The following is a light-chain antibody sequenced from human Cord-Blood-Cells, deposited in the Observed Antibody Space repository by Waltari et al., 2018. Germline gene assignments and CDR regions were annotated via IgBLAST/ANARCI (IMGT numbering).Light chain of an antibody. Sequence: QSALTQPASVSGSPGQSITISCTGTSSYVGGYNYVSWYQQHPGKAPKLVIYDVSKRPSGVSNRFSGSKSGNTASLTISGLQAENEADYYCSSYTSSSTWVFGGGTKLTVL. J-gene: IGLJ3*02. V-gene: IGLV2-14*01. CDR2: DVS. CDR1: SSYVGGYNY. CDR3: SSYTSSSTWV.